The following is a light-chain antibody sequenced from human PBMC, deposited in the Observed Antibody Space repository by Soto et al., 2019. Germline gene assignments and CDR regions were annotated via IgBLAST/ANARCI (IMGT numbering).Light chain of an antibody. Sequence: QSALTQPPSASGSPGQSVTISCTGTSSDVGGYNYVSWYQQHPGKAPKLMLYEVSKRPSGVPDRFSGSKSGNTASLTVSGLQPEDEADYYCSSYGGSNNLVFGGGTKLTVL. CDR2: EVS. J-gene: IGLJ2*01. CDR1: SSDVGGYNY. V-gene: IGLV2-8*01. CDR3: SSYGGSNNLV.